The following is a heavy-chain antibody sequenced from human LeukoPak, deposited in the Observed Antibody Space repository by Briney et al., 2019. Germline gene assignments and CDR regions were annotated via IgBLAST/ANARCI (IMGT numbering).Heavy chain of an antibody. CDR2: IYETGNS. V-gene: IGHV4-30-2*01. CDR3: ARRTGWVDP. CDR1: GGSIARGGYS. J-gene: IGHJ5*02. Sequence: SETLSLACIVSGGSIARGGYSWTWLRQPPGKGLEWIGGIYETGNSHYNPSLKSRVTISVDFAKNHFSLSLTTVTAADTAVYYCARRTGWVDPSGQGTLVTVSS.